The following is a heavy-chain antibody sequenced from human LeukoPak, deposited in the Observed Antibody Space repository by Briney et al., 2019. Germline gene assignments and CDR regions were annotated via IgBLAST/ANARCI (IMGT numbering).Heavy chain of an antibody. J-gene: IGHJ5*02. V-gene: IGHV1-18*04. CDR2: IDTYHANT. Sequence: ASVKVSCKASGFTFTSFYMHWVRQAPGQGLEWMGGIDTYHANTKYAQKFQGRVTMTTDTSTNTAYMELRSLRSDDTALYFCARDYRAYCNGYCRSPLDLWGQGTLVTVSS. D-gene: IGHD2-21*02. CDR3: ARDYRAYCNGYCRSPLDL. CDR1: GFTFTSFY.